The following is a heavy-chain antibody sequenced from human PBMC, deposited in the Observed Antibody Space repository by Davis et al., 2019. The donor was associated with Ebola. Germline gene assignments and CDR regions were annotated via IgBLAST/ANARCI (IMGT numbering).Heavy chain of an antibody. CDR1: GYTFTNYG. CDR3: ARAQFPTTSDH. J-gene: IGHJ4*02. Sequence: AASMKVSCKASGYTFTNYGITWVRQAPGQGLEWMGWINPHNGNTNYAQNVQGRVIMTSDTATTTAYMEVGSLRSDDTAVYYCARAQFPTTSDHWGQGTLVTVSS. D-gene: IGHD1-1*01. V-gene: IGHV1-18*04. CDR2: INPHNGNT.